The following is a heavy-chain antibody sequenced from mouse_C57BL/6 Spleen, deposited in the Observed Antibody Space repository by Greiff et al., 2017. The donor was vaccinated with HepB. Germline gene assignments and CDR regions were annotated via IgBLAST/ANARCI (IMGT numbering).Heavy chain of an antibody. CDR2: ISYDGSN. D-gene: IGHD1-3*01. CDR1: GYSITSGYY. V-gene: IGHV3-6*01. CDR3: AREVGGGAMDY. Sequence: EVKLMESGPGLVKPSQSLSLTCSVTGYSITSGYYWNWIRQFPGNKLEWMGYISYDGSNNYNPSLKNRISITRDTSKNQFFLKLNSVTTEDTATYYCAREVGGGAMDYWGQGTSVTVSS. J-gene: IGHJ4*01.